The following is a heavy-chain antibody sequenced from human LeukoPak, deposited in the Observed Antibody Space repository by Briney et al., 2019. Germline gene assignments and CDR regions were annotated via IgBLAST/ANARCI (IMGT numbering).Heavy chain of an antibody. V-gene: IGHV3-21*01. CDR2: ISSSSSYI. J-gene: IGHJ4*02. Sequence: GGSLRLSCAASGFTFSSYSMNWVRQAPGKGLEWVSSISSSSSYIYYADSVKGRFAISRDNAKNSLYLQMNSLRAEDTAVYYCARESREQFRTEGSDYWGQGTLVTVSS. D-gene: IGHD1-14*01. CDR3: ARESREQFRTEGSDY. CDR1: GFTFSSYS.